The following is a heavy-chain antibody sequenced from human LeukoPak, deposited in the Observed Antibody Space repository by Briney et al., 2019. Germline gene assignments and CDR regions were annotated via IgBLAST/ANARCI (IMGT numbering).Heavy chain of an antibody. CDR1: GGTFSSYA. Sequence: SVTVSCKASGGTFSSYAISWVRQAPGQGLEWMGRIFPILGIANYAQKFQGRVTIPAEKSTSTAYMELSSLRSEDTAVYYCARLGTADAFDIWGQGTMVTVSS. V-gene: IGHV1-69*04. CDR2: IFPILGIA. D-gene: IGHD6-13*01. J-gene: IGHJ3*02. CDR3: ARLGTADAFDI.